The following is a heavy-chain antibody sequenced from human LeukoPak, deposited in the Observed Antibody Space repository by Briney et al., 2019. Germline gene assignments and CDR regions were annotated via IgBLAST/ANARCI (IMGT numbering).Heavy chain of an antibody. V-gene: IGHV3-48*04. D-gene: IGHD3-16*01. CDR3: ARIDGPTVFTYYMDL. Sequence: GESLRLSCATSGFSFNRRGMNWVRQPPGKGLEWVSYISPRRETIFYAESVQGRFAVSRDDAKGSLYLQMHTLRVEDTAVYYCARIDGPTVFTYYMDLWGKGTTVTVAS. CDR2: ISPRRETI. J-gene: IGHJ6*03. CDR1: GFSFNRRG.